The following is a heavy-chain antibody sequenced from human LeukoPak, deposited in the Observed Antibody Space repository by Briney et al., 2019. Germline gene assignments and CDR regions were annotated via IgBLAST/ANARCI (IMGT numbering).Heavy chain of an antibody. CDR2: IKQDGSEK. CDR3: ARALEGITMVRGVIATYNWFDP. D-gene: IGHD3-10*01. V-gene: IGHV3-7*01. Sequence: GGSLRLSCAASGFTFSSYWMSWVRQAPGKGLEWVANIKQDGSEKYYVDSVKGRFIISRDNAKNSLYLQMNSLRAEDTAVYYCARALEGITMVRGVIATYNWFDPWGQGTLVTVSS. J-gene: IGHJ5*02. CDR1: GFTFSSYW.